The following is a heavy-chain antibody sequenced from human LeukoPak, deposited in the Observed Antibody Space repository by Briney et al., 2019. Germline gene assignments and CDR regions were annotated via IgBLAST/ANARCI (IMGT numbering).Heavy chain of an antibody. CDR3: ARAPSGSYLFDY. D-gene: IGHD1-26*01. CDR1: GGSISSYY. J-gene: IGHJ4*02. Sequence: SETLPLTCTVSGGSISSYYWSWIRQPPGKGLEWIGYIYYSGSTNYNPSLKSRVTISVDTSKNQFSLKLSSVTAADTAVYYCARAPSGSYLFDYWGQGTLVTVSS. V-gene: IGHV4-59*01. CDR2: IYYSGST.